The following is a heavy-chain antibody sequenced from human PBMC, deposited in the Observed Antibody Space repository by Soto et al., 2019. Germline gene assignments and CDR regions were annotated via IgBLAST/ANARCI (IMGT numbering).Heavy chain of an antibody. CDR1: GGSISGYY. D-gene: IGHD3-3*01. CDR2: IYTSGST. CDR3: ARDPSIFGVVIIHDGNWFDP. V-gene: IGHV4-4*07. J-gene: IGHJ5*02. Sequence: PSETLSLTCTVSGGSISGYYWSWIRQPAGKGLEWIGRIYTSGSTNYNPSLKSRVTMSVDTSKNQFSLKLSSVTAVDTAVYYCARDPSIFGVVIIHDGNWFDPWGQGTLVTVSS.